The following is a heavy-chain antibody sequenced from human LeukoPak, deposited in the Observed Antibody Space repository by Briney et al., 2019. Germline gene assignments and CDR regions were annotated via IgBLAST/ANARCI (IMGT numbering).Heavy chain of an antibody. CDR2: IYYSGST. CDR1: VGSISSSSYY. Sequence: SETLSLTCTVSVGSISSSSYYWGWLRRPPGKGLGWVGSIYYSGSTHYNPSLKSRVTISVDTSKNQFSLKLSSGTAADTAVYYCARGHSGWPPQPLDYWGQGTLVTVSS. J-gene: IGHJ4*02. V-gene: IGHV4-39*07. D-gene: IGHD3-22*01. CDR3: ARGHSGWPPQPLDY.